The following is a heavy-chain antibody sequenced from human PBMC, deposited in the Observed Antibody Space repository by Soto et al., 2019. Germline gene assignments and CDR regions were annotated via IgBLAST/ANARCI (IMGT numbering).Heavy chain of an antibody. Sequence: EVQLVESGGGLVQPGGSLRLSCAASGFTFSSYWMSWVRQAPGKGLEWVANIKQDGSDKYYVVSVKGRFTISRDNAKNSLYLQMNSLRAEDTAVYYCARDLGDFWSGYYGPWYFDYWGQGTLVTVSS. J-gene: IGHJ4*02. CDR1: GFTFSSYW. D-gene: IGHD3-3*01. V-gene: IGHV3-7*01. CDR3: ARDLGDFWSGYYGPWYFDY. CDR2: IKQDGSDK.